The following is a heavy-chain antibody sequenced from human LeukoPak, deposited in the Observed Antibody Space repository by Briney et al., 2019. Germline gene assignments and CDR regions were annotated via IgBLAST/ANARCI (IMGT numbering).Heavy chain of an antibody. CDR2: IQYDGSNE. J-gene: IGHJ4*02. CDR3: WVPATAGEGDY. V-gene: IGHV3-30*02. Sequence: GGSLRLSCAASGFTFSSYGMHWVRQAPGKGLEWVAYIQYDGSNEQYADSVKGRFTISRDNAKNTLYLQMNSLRAEDTAVYYCWVPATAGEGDYWGQGTLVTVSS. D-gene: IGHD2-2*01. CDR1: GFTFSSYG.